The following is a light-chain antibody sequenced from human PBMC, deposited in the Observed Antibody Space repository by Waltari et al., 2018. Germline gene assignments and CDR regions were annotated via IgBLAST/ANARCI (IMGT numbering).Light chain of an antibody. CDR2: DAS. CDR3: QQYSVYST. CDR1: QGIATW. Sequence: DIQMTQSPSTLPASIGDRVTITCRASQGIATWLAWYQQKPGKAPKPLIFDASSLESGVPSRFSGSGSETEFTLTISSLQPDDVATYYCQQYSVYSTFGQGTKVEI. J-gene: IGKJ1*01. V-gene: IGKV1-5*01.